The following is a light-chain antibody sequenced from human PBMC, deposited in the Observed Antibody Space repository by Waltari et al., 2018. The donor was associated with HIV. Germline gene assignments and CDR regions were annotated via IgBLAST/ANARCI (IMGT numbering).Light chain of an antibody. Sequence: QSVLTQPPSASGTPGQRVTISCFGGTSNVGSNYVYWYQQVPGTTPKLLIYRNHGRPSGVPDRFSGSKSGTSASLAVSGLRSEDEAAYYCAVWDDSLNGLVFGGGTKLTVL. CDR2: RNH. CDR1: TSNVGSNY. CDR3: AVWDDSLNGLV. J-gene: IGLJ2*01. V-gene: IGLV1-47*01.